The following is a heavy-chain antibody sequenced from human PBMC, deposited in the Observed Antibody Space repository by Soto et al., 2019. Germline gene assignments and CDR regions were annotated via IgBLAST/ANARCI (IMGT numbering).Heavy chain of an antibody. Sequence: SVKVSCKASGGTFSSYAISWVRQAPGQGLEWMGGIIPIFGTANYAQKFQGRVTITADKSTSTAYMELSSLRSEDTAVYYSARDLGLYCSGGSCYGDDAFDIWGQGTMVTVSS. J-gene: IGHJ3*02. CDR1: GGTFSSYA. D-gene: IGHD2-15*01. CDR3: ARDLGLYCSGGSCYGDDAFDI. V-gene: IGHV1-69*06. CDR2: IIPIFGTA.